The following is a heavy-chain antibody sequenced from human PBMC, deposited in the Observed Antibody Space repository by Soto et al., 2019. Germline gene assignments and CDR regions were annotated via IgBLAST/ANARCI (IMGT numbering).Heavy chain of an antibody. D-gene: IGHD2-2*01. CDR3: GRDGGYQRFDY. V-gene: IGHV1-46*03. J-gene: IGHJ4*02. CDR2: INPSGGNI. CDR1: GYTFTTYY. Sequence: QVQLVQSGAEVKKPGASVKVSCKASGYTFTTYYIHWVRQAPGQGLEWMGIINPSGGNITYAQKFQGRVTMTRDTSTSTVYMELSSLRSEDTAVYYCGRDGGYQRFDYWGQGALVTLSP.